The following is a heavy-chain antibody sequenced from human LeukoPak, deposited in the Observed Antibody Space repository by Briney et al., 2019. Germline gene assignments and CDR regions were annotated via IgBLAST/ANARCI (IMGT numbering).Heavy chain of an antibody. V-gene: IGHV3-21*01. D-gene: IGHD1-26*01. J-gene: IGHJ6*03. CDR2: ISSSSSYI. CDR1: GFTFSSYS. Sequence: GGSLRLSCAGSGFTFSSYSMNWVRQAPGKGLEWVSSISSSSSYIYYADSVKGRFTISRDNAKNSLYLQMNSLRVEDAAVYYCARVGATLYYYYLDVWGKGTTVAVSS. CDR3: ARVGATLYYYYLDV.